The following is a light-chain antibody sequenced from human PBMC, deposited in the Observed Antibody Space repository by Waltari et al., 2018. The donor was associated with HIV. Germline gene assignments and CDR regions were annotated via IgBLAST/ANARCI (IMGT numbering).Light chain of an antibody. V-gene: IGLV2-14*03. CDR2: DVG. J-gene: IGLJ3*02. CDR1: SSDVGGSKD. Sequence: QSALPQPASVSGSPGQAITISCSGTSSDVGGSKDVHWYQQHPDNVPKLLIFDVGSRPEGVSHRFSGSESGNTASLIISGLQAEDEADYYCSSCEPPHSLVFGGGTKLTVL. CDR3: SSCEPPHSLV.